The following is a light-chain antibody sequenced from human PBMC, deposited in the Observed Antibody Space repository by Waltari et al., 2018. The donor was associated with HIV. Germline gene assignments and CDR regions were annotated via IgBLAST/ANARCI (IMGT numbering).Light chain of an antibody. CDR3: QVWISPNDQLNWV. V-gene: IGLV3-21*02. J-gene: IGLJ3*02. CDR1: NIGSKS. Sequence: SYVLTQPPSVSVAPGQTARITCGGDNIGSKSVHWYQQMPGQAPVLVVYDGRDRPSVIPERISGSHSGITATLTISGVEAGDEADYYCQVWISPNDQLNWVFGGGTKLTVL. CDR2: DGR.